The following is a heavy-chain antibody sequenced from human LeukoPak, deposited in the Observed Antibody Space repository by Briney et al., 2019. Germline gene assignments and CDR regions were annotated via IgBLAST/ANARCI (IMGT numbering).Heavy chain of an antibody. CDR3: AKVRGYYVTSGDYSGFDY. J-gene: IGHJ4*02. Sequence: PGGSLRPSCAASGFTFSSYAISWVRQAPGRGLEWVSAISGSGGSTYYADSVKGRFTISRDNSKNTLYLQMNSLRAEDTAVYYCAKVRGYYVTSGDYSGFDYWGQGTLVTVSS. D-gene: IGHD3-22*01. V-gene: IGHV3-23*01. CDR2: ISGSGGST. CDR1: GFTFSSYA.